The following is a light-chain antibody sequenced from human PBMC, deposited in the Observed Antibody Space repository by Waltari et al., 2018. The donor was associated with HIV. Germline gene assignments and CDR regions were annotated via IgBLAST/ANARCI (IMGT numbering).Light chain of an antibody. CDR1: DRDFGLYTF. V-gene: IGLV2-14*03. Sequence: AVTQPASVSGLPGQSTPLSCTGGDRDFGLYTFVSWYQQHSGQPPKLILYDADSRSSGVSDRFSGAISGNTASLTISELRAEDEAHYYCASFTADNTVLFGGGTEVTVL. CDR3: ASFTADNTVL. J-gene: IGLJ3*02. CDR2: DAD.